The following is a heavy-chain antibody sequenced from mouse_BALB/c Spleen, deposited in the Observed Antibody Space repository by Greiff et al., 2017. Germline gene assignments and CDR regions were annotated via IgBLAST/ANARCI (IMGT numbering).Heavy chain of an antibody. D-gene: IGHD3-1*01. J-gene: IGHJ4*01. CDR2: ISSGGSYT. CDR3: TRGAYYDAMDY. CDR1: GFTFSSYT. Sequence: DVKLVESGGGLVKPGGSLKLSCAASGFTFSSYTMSWVRQTPEKRLEWVATISSGGSYTYYPDSVKGRFTISRDNAKNTLYLQMSSLKSEDTAMYYCTRGAYYDAMDYWGQGTSVTVSS. V-gene: IGHV5-6-4*01.